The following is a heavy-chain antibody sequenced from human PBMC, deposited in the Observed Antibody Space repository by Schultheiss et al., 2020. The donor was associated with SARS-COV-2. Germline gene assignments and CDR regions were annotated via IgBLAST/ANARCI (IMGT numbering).Heavy chain of an antibody. CDR2: ISSSSSYI. J-gene: IGHJ4*02. Sequence: GGSLRLSCAASGFTFSSYSMNWVRQAPGKGLEWVSSISSSSSYIYYADSVKGRFTISRDNAKNSLYLQMNSLRAEDTAVYYCARGSMDPYYFDYWGQGTLVTVSS. D-gene: IGHD3-10*01. CDR1: GFTFSSYS. V-gene: IGHV3-21*01. CDR3: ARGSMDPYYFDY.